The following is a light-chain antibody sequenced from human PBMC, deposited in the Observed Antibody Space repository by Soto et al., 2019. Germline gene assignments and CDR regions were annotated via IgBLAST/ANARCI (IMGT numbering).Light chain of an antibody. CDR1: QSLLHTNGYHY. J-gene: IGKJ1*01. V-gene: IGKV2-28*01. Sequence: DVLLTQSPLSLPVTPGEPASISCRSSQSLLHTNGYHYLAWYLQRPGQSPQLLIYLGSNRASGVPDRFSGSGSGTDFTLKISRVEADDIGVYYCMQALQSWTFGQGTKVDI. CDR3: MQALQSWT. CDR2: LGS.